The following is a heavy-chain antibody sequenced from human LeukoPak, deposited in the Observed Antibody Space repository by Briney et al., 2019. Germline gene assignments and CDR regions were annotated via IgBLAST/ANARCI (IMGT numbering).Heavy chain of an antibody. Sequence: GGSLRLSCAASGFTFSSYGMSWVRQAPGKGLEWVSAISGSGGSTYYADSVKGRFTISRDNSKNTLYLQMDSLRAEDTAVYYCAKDRKYYYDSSGRYYYYYYYMDVWGKGTTVTVSS. D-gene: IGHD3-22*01. J-gene: IGHJ6*03. V-gene: IGHV3-23*01. CDR1: GFTFSSYG. CDR2: ISGSGGST. CDR3: AKDRKYYYDSSGRYYYYYYYMDV.